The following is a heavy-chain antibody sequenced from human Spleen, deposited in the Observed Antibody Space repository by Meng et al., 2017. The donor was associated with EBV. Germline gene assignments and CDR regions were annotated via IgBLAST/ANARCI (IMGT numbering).Heavy chain of an antibody. CDR2: LIPMVGAP. V-gene: IGHV1-69*01. CDR1: GGTFRSDA. CDR3: ASESGRGFTPDY. J-gene: IGHJ4*02. D-gene: IGHD3-10*01. Sequence: QGRLLQSGAEVKKLGSSVKVSCRTSGGTFRSDAVSWVRQAPGQGLEWMGGLIPMVGAPHYAQKFQGRVTIIADESTSTHSMELNSLRSEDTAMYYCASESGRGFTPDYWGQGTLVTVSS.